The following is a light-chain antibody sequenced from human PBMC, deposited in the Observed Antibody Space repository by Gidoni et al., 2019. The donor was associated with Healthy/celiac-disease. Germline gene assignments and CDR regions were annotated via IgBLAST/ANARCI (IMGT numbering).Light chain of an antibody. Sequence: EIVLTQSPATLSLSPGERATLSCRASQSVSSYLAWYQQKPGQAPRLLIYDASNRATGSPARFSGSGSGTDFTLTISSLEPEDFAVYYCQQRSNWPPMYTFGQXTKLEIK. V-gene: IGKV3-11*01. CDR3: QQRSNWPPMYT. CDR2: DAS. J-gene: IGKJ2*01. CDR1: QSVSSY.